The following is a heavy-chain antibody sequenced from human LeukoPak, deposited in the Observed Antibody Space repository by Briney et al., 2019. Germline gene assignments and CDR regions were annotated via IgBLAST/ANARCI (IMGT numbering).Heavy chain of an antibody. Sequence: SETLSLTFVVSGGSFSDYYWTWIRQSPGKGLEWIGEINQSVGTKYNPSLKSRVTISIDTSKNHFSLTLSSVTAADTAVYYCARLPPVPAANYYSYVDFWGKGTTVTVSS. J-gene: IGHJ6*03. D-gene: IGHD2-2*01. V-gene: IGHV4-34*01. CDR2: INQSVGT. CDR3: ARLPPVPAANYYSYVDF. CDR1: GGSFSDYY.